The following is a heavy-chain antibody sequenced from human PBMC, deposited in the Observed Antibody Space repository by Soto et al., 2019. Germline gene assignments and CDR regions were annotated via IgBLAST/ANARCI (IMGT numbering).Heavy chain of an antibody. J-gene: IGHJ4*02. CDR1: GGSFSGYD. CDR2: INHSGST. Sequence: SETLSLTCAVYGGSFSGYDWSWIRQPPGKGLEWSGEINHSGSTNYNPSLKSRVTISVDTSKNQFSLKLSSVTAADTAVYYCARGRVYYGDDYWGQGTLVTVSS. D-gene: IGHD4-17*01. CDR3: ARGRVYYGDDY. V-gene: IGHV4-34*01.